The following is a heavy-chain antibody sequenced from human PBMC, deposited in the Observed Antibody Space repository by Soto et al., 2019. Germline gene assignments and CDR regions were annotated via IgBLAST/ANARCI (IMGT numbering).Heavy chain of an antibody. Sequence: EVQLVESGGGLVQPGGSLRLSCAASGFTFSDHSMDWVRQAPGKGLEWVGRIRNKANSYSTQYAASVKGRFTISRDDSKTSLSLQMNSLKTEDTAVFYCTRVRIYADESGRSFDIWGQGTVVTVSS. CDR2: IRNKANSYST. CDR1: GFTFSDHS. D-gene: IGHD2-8*01. V-gene: IGHV3-72*01. CDR3: TRVRIYADESGRSFDI. J-gene: IGHJ3*02.